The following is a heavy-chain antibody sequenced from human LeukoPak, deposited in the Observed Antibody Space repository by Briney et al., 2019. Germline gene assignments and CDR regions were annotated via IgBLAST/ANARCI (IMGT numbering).Heavy chain of an antibody. CDR3: ARARGSGYLRPEYFDY. J-gene: IGHJ4*02. D-gene: IGHD3-3*01. CDR1: GFTFTSYW. V-gene: IGHV3-7*01. Sequence: GGSLRLSCAASGFTFTSYWMTWVRQAPGKGLEWVANIKQDGGEKYYVDSVKGRFTFSKDNAKNSLYLQMNSLRAEDTAVYYCARARGSGYLRPEYFDYWGQGTLVTVSS. CDR2: IKQDGGEK.